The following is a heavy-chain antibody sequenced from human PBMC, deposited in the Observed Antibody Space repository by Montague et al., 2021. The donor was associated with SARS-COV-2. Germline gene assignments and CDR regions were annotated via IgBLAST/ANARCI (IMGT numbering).Heavy chain of an antibody. V-gene: IGHV6-1*01. J-gene: IGHJ5*02. D-gene: IGHD6-13*01. CDR1: GDTVSSNSAA. CDR3: ARYSSSWYFDWFDP. CDR2: TYYRSKWYN. Sequence: CAISGDTVSSNSAAWNWIRQSPSRGLEWLGRTYYRSKWYNDYAVSVKSRITINPDTSKNQFSLQLNSVTPEDTAVYYCARYSSSWYFDWFDPWGQGTLVTVSS.